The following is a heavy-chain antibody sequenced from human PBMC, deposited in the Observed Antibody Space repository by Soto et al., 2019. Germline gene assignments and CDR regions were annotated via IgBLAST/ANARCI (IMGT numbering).Heavy chain of an antibody. CDR3: ARLRIDNWNYGSYFDY. CDR1: GFTFSSYW. D-gene: IGHD1-7*01. J-gene: IGHJ4*02. CDR2: INSDGSST. V-gene: IGHV3-74*01. Sequence: PGGSLRLSCAASGFTFSSYWMHWVHQAPGKGLVWVSRINSDGSSTSYADSVKGRFTISRDNAKNTLYLQMNSLRAEDTAVYYCARLRIDNWNYGSYFDYWGQGTLVTVSS.